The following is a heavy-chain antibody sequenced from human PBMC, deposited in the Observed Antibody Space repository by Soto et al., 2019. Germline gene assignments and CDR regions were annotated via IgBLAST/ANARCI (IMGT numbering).Heavy chain of an antibody. CDR3: TTVSPGY. CDR1: GFTFSDSA. CDR2: IRSKINSYAT. V-gene: IGHV3-73*01. Sequence: GGSLRLSCAASGFTFSDSAMRWVRQASGKGLEWVGRIRSKINSYATAYAASVKGRFTISRDDSKNTAYLQMNSLKTEDTAVYYCTTVSPGYWGQGXLVTVYS. D-gene: IGHD3-10*01. J-gene: IGHJ4*02.